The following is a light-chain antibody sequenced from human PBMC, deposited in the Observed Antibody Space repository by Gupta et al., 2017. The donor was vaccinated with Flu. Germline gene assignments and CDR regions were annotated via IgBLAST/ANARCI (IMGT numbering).Light chain of an antibody. J-gene: IGKJ2*01. CDR1: QGISSYY. V-gene: IGKV3-20*01. CDR3: QQDGSSAKT. CDR2: AAT. Sequence: ETATLCCSGSQGISSYYLAWYQQKPGQAPRLLNDAATSRTTGIPDSFGGRWSGTDFTLTISRLEPEDVAVYCCQQDGSSAKTFGQGTKLEIK.